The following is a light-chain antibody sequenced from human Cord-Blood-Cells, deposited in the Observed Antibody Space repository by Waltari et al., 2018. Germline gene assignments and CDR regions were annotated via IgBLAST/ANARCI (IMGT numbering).Light chain of an antibody. CDR1: SSNIGSTY. Sequence: QSVLTQPPSASGTPGQRVPISCSGRSSNIGSTYVSWYQQLPGPAPKLLIYRNNQRPSGVPDRFSGSKSGTSASLAISGLRSEDEADYYCAAWDDSLSGPVFGGGTKLTVL. V-gene: IGLV1-47*01. J-gene: IGLJ3*02. CDR2: RNN. CDR3: AAWDDSLSGPV.